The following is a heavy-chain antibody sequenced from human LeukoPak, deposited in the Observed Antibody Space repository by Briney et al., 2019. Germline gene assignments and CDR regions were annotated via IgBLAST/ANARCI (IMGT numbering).Heavy chain of an antibody. CDR3: ARHYHQLFLYWYFDL. CDR2: IYYSGST. J-gene: IGHJ2*01. V-gene: IGHV4-39*01. CDR1: GDSISSSTYY. Sequence: PSETVSLTCTVSGDSISSSTYYWGWIRQPPGKGLEWIGSIYYSGSTYYNPSLKSRVTISVDTSKNQFSLKLSSVTAADTAVYYCARHYHQLFLYWYFDLWSRGTLVTVSS. D-gene: IGHD2-2*01.